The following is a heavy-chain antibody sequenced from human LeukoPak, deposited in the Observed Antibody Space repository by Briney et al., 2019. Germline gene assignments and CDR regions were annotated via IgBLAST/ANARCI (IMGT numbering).Heavy chain of an antibody. J-gene: IGHJ6*02. D-gene: IGHD2-2*01. V-gene: IGHV1-2*06. CDR3: ARDYCSSTSCYYFIYYYGMDV. CDR2: INPNSGDT. CDR1: GYTFTGYH. Sequence: ASVKVSCKASGYTFTGYHMHWVRQAPGQGLEWMGRINPNSGDTNYAQKFQGRVTMTRDTSISTAYMELSRLRSDGTAVYYCARDYCSSTSCYYFIYYYGMDVWGQGTTVTVSS.